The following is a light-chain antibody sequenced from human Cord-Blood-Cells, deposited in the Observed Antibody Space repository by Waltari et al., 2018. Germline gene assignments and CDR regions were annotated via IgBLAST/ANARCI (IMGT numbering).Light chain of an antibody. Sequence: QSALTQPASVSGSPGQSITISCTGTSSDVGGYNYVSWYQQHPGKAPKLMIYEFSKRPSGVSNRFSGSKSGNTASLTISGLQAEDEADYYCSSYTSSSSLVFGGGTKLTVL. CDR1: SSDVGGYNY. J-gene: IGLJ3*02. V-gene: IGLV2-14*01. CDR3: SSYTSSSSLV. CDR2: EFS.